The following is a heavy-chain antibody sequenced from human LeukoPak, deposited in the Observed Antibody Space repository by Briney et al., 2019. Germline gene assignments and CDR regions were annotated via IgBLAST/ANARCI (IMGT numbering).Heavy chain of an antibody. Sequence: PSETLSLTCTVSGGSISSYYWSWIRQPPGKGLEWIGYISYSGITNYNPSLKSRVTISVDTSENQFSLKLSSVTAADTAVYYCARGAADYYYDYWGQGTLVTVSS. CDR2: ISYSGIT. V-gene: IGHV4-59*12. CDR3: ARGAADYYYDY. CDR1: GGSISSYY. J-gene: IGHJ4*02. D-gene: IGHD2-21*02.